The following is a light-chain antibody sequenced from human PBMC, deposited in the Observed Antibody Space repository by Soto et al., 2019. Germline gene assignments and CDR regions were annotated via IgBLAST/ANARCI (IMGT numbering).Light chain of an antibody. CDR3: SSYAGSGTYV. V-gene: IGLV2-14*01. CDR1: SSDVGGYNY. J-gene: IGLJ1*01. CDR2: DVT. Sequence: QSVLTQPASVSGSPGRSITISCTGTSSDVGGYNYVSWYQQHPGKAPKLLIYDVTNRPSGVSNRFSGSKSGNTASLTISGLQAEDEADYYCSSYAGSGTYVFGTGTKVTVL.